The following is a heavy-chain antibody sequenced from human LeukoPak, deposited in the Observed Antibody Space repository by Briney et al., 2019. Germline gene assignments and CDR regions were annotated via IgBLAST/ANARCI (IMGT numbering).Heavy chain of an antibody. J-gene: IGHJ4*02. D-gene: IGHD3-3*01. CDR3: ARDYLNDASHDFWSAYYDY. Sequence: PGGSLRLSCAASGFTFDDYGMSWVRQAPGKGLEWVSGINWNGGSTGYADSVKGRFAISRDNAKNSLYLQMNSLRAEDSALYYCARDYLNDASHDFWSAYYDYWGQGTLVTVSS. CDR1: GFTFDDYG. CDR2: INWNGGST. V-gene: IGHV3-20*04.